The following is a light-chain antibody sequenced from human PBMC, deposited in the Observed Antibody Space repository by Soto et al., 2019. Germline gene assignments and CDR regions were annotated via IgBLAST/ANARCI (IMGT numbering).Light chain of an antibody. J-gene: IGKJ4*01. V-gene: IGKV1D-13*01. Sequence: IQLTQSPSSLSASVGDRVTITCRAGQDISSALAWYQQKPGKAPKLLLYDASSLGAGVPSRFRGSGSWTGFTPNIHRLPPEKFGTYYCQQFNDFPLTFGRGTKVQIK. CDR1: QDISSA. CDR3: QQFNDFPLT. CDR2: DAS.